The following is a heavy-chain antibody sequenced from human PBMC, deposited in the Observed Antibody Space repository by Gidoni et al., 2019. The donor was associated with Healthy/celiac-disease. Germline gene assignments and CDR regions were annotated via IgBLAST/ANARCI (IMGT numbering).Heavy chain of an antibody. V-gene: IGHV4-31*03. CDR3: ARGIRITIFGVDHYFDY. J-gene: IGHJ4*02. Sequence: QVQLQESGPGLVKPSQTLSLTCTVSGGSISSGGYYWSWIRQHPGKGLEWIGYIYYSGSTYYNPSLKSRVTISVDTSKNQFSLKLSSVTAADTAVYYCARGIRITIFGVDHYFDYWGQGTLVTVSS. CDR2: IYYSGST. D-gene: IGHD3-3*01. CDR1: GGSISSGGYY.